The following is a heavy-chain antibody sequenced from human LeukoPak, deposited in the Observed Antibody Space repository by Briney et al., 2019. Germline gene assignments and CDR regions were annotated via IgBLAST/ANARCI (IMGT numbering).Heavy chain of an antibody. V-gene: IGHV7-4-1*02. CDR1: GYTFTSYA. J-gene: IGHJ5*01. D-gene: IGHD2-15*01. CDR2: INTNTGNP. CDR3: ARGVVVVAAHWFDP. Sequence: ASVKVSCKASGYTFTSYAMNWVRQAPGQGLEWMGWINTNTGNPTYAQGFTGRFVFSLDTSVSTAYLQISSLKAEDTAVYYCARGVVVVAAHWFDPWGQGTTVTVSS.